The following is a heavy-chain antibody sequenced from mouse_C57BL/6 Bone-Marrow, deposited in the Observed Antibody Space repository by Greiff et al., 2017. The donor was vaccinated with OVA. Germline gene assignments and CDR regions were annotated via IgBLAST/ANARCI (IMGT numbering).Heavy chain of an antibody. Sequence: EVKVVESGGGLVQPGGSMKLSCAASGFTFSDAWMDRVRQSPEKGLEWVAEIRNKANNHATYYAESVKGRFTISRDDSKSSVYLQMNSLRAEDTGIYYCTGSSFYYAMDYWGQGTSVTVSS. D-gene: IGHD1-1*01. CDR1: GFTFSDAW. CDR2: IRNKANNHAT. J-gene: IGHJ4*01. V-gene: IGHV6-6*01. CDR3: TGSSFYYAMDY.